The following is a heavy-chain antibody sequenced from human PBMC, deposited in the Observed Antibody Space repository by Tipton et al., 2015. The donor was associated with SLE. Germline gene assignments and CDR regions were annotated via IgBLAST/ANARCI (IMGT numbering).Heavy chain of an antibody. CDR2: IYYSGST. J-gene: IGHJ4*02. CDR3: ARGVVQGVPFDY. CDR1: GGSISSHY. V-gene: IGHV4-59*08. D-gene: IGHD3-10*01. Sequence: TLSLTCTVSGGSISSHYWGWIRQPPGKGLEWIGYIYYSGSTNYNPSLKSRVTISIDTSKNQFSLKLSSVTAADTAVYYCARGVVQGVPFDYWGQGTLVTVSS.